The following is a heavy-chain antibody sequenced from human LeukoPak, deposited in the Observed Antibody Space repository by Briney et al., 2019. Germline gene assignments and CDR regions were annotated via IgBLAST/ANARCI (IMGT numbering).Heavy chain of an antibody. CDR3: ARDTIVVVPAAIRENWFDP. CDR1: GGTFSSYA. J-gene: IGHJ5*02. D-gene: IGHD2-2*02. Sequence: SVKVSCKASGGTFSSYAISWVRQAPGQGLEWMGRIIPIFGTANYAQKFQGRVTITTDESTSTAYMELSSLRSEDTAVYYCARDTIVVVPAAIRENWFDPWGQGSLVTVSS. V-gene: IGHV1-69*05. CDR2: IIPIFGTA.